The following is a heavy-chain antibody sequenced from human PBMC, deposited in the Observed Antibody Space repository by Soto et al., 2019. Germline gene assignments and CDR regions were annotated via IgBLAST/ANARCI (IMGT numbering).Heavy chain of an antibody. J-gene: IGHJ6*02. D-gene: IGHD6-13*01. V-gene: IGHV5-10-1*01. CDR3: ARSRIAAAGTSYYYYGMDV. CDR2: IDPSDSYT. Sequence: EALNISCEGSGYSFTSYSISWVRQMPGKGLEWMGRIDPSDSYTNYSPSFQGHVTISADKSISTAYLQWSSLKASDTAMYYCARSRIAAAGTSYYYYGMDVWGQGTTVTVSS. CDR1: GYSFTSYS.